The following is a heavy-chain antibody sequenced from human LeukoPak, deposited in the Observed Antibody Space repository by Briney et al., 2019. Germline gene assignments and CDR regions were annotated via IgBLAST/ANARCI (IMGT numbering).Heavy chain of an antibody. Sequence: GGSLRLSCAASGFTFSSYSMNWVRQAPGKELEWVSSISSSSSYIYYADSVKGRFTISRDNSKNTLYLQVSSLRAEDTAMYYCANDGTGVHVWTPEAFDLWGPGTMVIVSS. V-gene: IGHV3-21*04. J-gene: IGHJ3*01. CDR2: ISSSSSYI. D-gene: IGHD1-1*01. CDR3: ANDGTGVHVWTPEAFDL. CDR1: GFTFSSYS.